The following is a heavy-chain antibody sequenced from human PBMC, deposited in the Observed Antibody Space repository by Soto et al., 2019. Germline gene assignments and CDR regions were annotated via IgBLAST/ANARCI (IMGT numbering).Heavy chain of an antibody. CDR3: AAGLSGSTLEDYYYGMDV. D-gene: IGHD3-22*01. CDR1: GYTFTSYG. V-gene: IGHV1-18*01. CDR2: ISAYNGNT. J-gene: IGHJ6*02. Sequence: ASVKVSCKASGYTFTSYGISWVRQAPGQGLEWMGWISAYNGNTNYAQKLQGRVTMTTDTSTSTAYMELRSLRSDDTAVYYCAAGLSGSTLEDYYYGMDVWGQGTTVTVS.